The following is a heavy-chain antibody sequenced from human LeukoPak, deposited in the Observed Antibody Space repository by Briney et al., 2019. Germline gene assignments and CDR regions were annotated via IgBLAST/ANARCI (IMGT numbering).Heavy chain of an antibody. D-gene: IGHD3-10*01. CDR1: GFTFSSYS. CDR2: INWNGGST. V-gene: IGHV3-20*01. CDR3: ARGYYGSGSPRAFDI. J-gene: IGHJ3*02. Sequence: PGGSLRLSCAASGFTFSSYSMNWVRQAPGKGLEWVSGINWNGGSTGYADSVEGRFTISRDNAKNSLYLQMNSLRAEDTALYHCARGYYGSGSPRAFDIWGQGTMVTVSS.